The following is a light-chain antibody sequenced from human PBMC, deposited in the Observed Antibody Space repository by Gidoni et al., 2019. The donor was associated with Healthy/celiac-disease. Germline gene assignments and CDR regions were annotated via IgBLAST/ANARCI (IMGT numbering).Light chain of an antibody. V-gene: IGLV1-40*01. J-gene: IGLJ3*02. CDR3: QSYDSSLSGWV. CDR2: GNS. Sequence: QSVLTQPPSVSGPPGQRVTISCTGSSSTIGAGYDVHWYQQLPGTAPKLLIYGNSNRPSGVPDRFSGSKSGTSASLAITGLQAEDEADYYCQSYDSSLSGWVFGGGTKLTVL. CDR1: SSTIGAGYD.